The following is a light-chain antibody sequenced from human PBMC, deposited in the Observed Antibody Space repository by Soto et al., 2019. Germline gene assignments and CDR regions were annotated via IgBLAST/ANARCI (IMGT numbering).Light chain of an antibody. J-gene: IGKJ4*01. Sequence: EIVLTQSPGTLSLASGERATLSCRASQSVSSNLVAWYQQKPGQAPMLLISGASRRATGIPDRFSGSGSGTDFTLSISILEPEDYAVYHCHQYASSPISFGGGTKVEAK. CDR1: QSVSSNL. V-gene: IGKV3-20*01. CDR3: HQYASSPIS. CDR2: GAS.